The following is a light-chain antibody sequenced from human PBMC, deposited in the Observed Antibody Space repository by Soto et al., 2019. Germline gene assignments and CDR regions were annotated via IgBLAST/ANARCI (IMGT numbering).Light chain of an antibody. Sequence: DIQMTQSPSSLSASVGDRVTITCRASQNIGNYLNWYQWKPGKAPKLLIYAASSLQSGVPSRFSGSGSGTDFTLTISTVQPEDFGTFYCQQSYSAPLTFGGGTKVDI. CDR1: QNIGNY. CDR3: QQSYSAPLT. V-gene: IGKV1-39*01. J-gene: IGKJ4*01. CDR2: AAS.